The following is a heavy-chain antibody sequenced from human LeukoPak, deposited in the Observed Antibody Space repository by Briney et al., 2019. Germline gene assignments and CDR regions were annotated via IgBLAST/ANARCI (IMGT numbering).Heavy chain of an antibody. CDR1: GYTFTGYY. D-gene: IGHD3-22*01. V-gene: IGHV1-2*02. CDR3: AREQTYYYDSSGYYFGAFDI. Sequence: ASVKVSCKASGYTFTGYYMHWVRQAPGQGLEWMGWINPNSGGTNYAQKFQGRVTMTRDTSISTAYMELSRLRSDDTAVYYCAREQTYYYDSSGYYFGAFDIWGQGTMVTVSS. J-gene: IGHJ3*02. CDR2: INPNSGGT.